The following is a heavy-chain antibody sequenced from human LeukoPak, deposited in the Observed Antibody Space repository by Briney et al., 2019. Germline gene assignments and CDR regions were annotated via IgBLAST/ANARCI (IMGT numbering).Heavy chain of an antibody. CDR2: IYYSGST. CDR3: ARDELGGAFDI. V-gene: IGHV4-59*01. D-gene: IGHD7-27*01. Sequence: KPSETLSLTCTVSGGSISSYYWSWIRQPPGKGLEWIGYIYYSGSTNYNPSLKSRVTISVDTSKNQFSLKLSSVTAADTAVYYCARDELGGAFDIWGQGTMVTISS. J-gene: IGHJ3*02. CDR1: GGSISSYY.